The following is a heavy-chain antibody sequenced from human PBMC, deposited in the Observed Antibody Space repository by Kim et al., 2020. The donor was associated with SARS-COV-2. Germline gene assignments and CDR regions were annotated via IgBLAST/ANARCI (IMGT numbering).Heavy chain of an antibody. CDR1: GYTFTSYA. CDR3: ARRGTPLPRDQNNSPNHTKPYYYYGMDV. V-gene: IGHV1-3*01. J-gene: IGHJ6*02. CDR2: INAGNGNT. Sequence: ASAKVSCKASGYTFTSYAMHWVRQAPGQRLEWMGWINAGNGNTKYSQKFQGRVTITRDTSASTAYMELSSLRSEDTAVYYCARRGTPLPRDQNNSPNHTKPYYYYGMDVWGQGTTVTVSS. D-gene: IGHD1-20*01.